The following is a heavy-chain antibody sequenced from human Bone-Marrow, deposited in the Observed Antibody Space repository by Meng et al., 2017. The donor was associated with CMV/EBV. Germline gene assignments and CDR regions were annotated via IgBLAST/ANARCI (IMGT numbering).Heavy chain of an antibody. CDR1: GGSFSGYY. Sequence: SETLSLTCAVYGGSFSGYYWSWIRQPPGKGLEWIGEINHSGSTNYNPSLKSRVTISVDTSKNQFSLKLSSVTAADTAVYYCARRTIAAAGNFDLWGHGTLVTVSS. D-gene: IGHD6-13*01. J-gene: IGHJ2*01. CDR3: ARRTIAAAGNFDL. V-gene: IGHV4-34*01. CDR2: INHSGST.